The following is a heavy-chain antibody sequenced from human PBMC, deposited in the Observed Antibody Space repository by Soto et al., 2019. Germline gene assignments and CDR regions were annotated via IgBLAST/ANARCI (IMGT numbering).Heavy chain of an antibody. J-gene: IGHJ5*02. D-gene: IGHD3-3*01. CDR3: ARRITIFGVAGYWFDP. Sequence: ASVKVSCKPSVYTFTSYDINWVRQATGQGLEWMGWMNPNSGNTGYAQKFQGRVTMTRNTSISTAYMELSSLRSEDTAVYYCARRITIFGVAGYWFDPCGQGTLVTVSS. CDR2: MNPNSGNT. CDR1: VYTFTSYD. V-gene: IGHV1-8*01.